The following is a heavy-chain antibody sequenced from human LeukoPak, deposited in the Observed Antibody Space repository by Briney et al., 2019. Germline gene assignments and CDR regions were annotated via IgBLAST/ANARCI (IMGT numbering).Heavy chain of an antibody. CDR3: ARNFALDY. J-gene: IGHJ4*02. V-gene: IGHV3-53*01. CDR1: GFTVSSNY. Sequence: GGSLRLSCAASGFTVSSNYMTWLRLAPGKGLEWVSVIYSGGSTYYADSVKGRFTISRDNSKNTLFLQMNSLRAEDTAVYYCARNFALDYWGQGTLVTVSS. CDR2: IYSGGST.